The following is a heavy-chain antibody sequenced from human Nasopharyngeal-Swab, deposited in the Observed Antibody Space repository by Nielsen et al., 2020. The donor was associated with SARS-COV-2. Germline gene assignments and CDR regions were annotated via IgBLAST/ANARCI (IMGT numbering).Heavy chain of an antibody. V-gene: IGHV2-70*01. D-gene: IGHD6-13*01. J-gene: IGHJ4*02. CDR3: ARILSSSSWTYYFDY. CDR2: IDWDDDK. Sequence: SGPTLVKPTQTLTLTCTFSGFSLSTSGMCVSWILQPPGKALEWLAPIDWDDDKYYSTSLKTRLTISKDTSKNQVVLTMTNMDPVDTATYYCARILSSSSWTYYFDYWGQGTLITVSS. CDR1: GFSLSTSGMC.